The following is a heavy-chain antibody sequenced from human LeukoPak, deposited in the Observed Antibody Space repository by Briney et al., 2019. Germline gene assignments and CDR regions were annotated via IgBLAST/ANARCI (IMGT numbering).Heavy chain of an antibody. CDR3: ARGKEMTAVAGYYSFDY. CDR1: GGSISGHY. CDR2: ICGSGST. Sequence: SETLSLTCTVSGGSISGHYWTWIRQPAGRGLEWIGRICGSGSTSYYRSLMGRVTISLDTSNNQFSLRVTSVTAADTAVYYCARGKEMTAVAGYYSFDYWGQGTLVSVSS. J-gene: IGHJ4*02. D-gene: IGHD6-19*01. V-gene: IGHV4-4*07.